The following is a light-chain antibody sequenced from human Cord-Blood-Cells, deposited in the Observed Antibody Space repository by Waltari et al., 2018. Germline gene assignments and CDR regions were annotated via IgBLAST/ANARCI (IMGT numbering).Light chain of an antibody. V-gene: IGKV4-1*01. CDR3: QQYYSTPRT. J-gene: IGKJ1*01. Sequence: DIVMTQSPDSLAVSLGERATINCKSSQSGLYSSDNKNYLAWYQQKPGQPPKLLIYWASTRESRVPDRFSGSGSGTDFTLTISSLQAEDVAVYYCQQYYSTPRTFGQGTKVEIK. CDR1: QSGLYSSDNKNY. CDR2: WAS.